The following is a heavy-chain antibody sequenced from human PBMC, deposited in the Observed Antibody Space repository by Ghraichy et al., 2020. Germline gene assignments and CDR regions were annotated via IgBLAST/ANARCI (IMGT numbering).Heavy chain of an antibody. D-gene: IGHD3-22*01. V-gene: IGHV3-21*01. J-gene: IGHJ4*02. CDR3: ARAPDWNYDSTGYADF. CDR2: ISRTGTYI. CDR1: GFTFSTYS. Sequence: GGSLRLSCAASGFTFSTYSMNWVRQAPGKGLEWVSSISRTGTYIHYAGSVKGRFTISRDNAKNSLYLQMNSLRAEDAAVYYCARAPDWNYDSTGYADFWGQGTLVTVSS.